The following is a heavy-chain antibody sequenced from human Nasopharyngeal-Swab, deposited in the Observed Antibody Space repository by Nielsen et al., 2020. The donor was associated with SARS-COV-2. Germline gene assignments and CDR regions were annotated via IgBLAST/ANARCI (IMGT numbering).Heavy chain of an antibody. Sequence: GESLKISCAASGFTFSSYAMSWVRQAPGKGLEWVSAISGSGGSTYYADSVKGRFTISRDNSKNTLYLQMNSLRAEDTAVYYCAKDLHGLLWFGELLNPVHHWGQGTLVTVSS. D-gene: IGHD3-10*01. CDR2: ISGSGGST. J-gene: IGHJ5*02. CDR3: AKDLHGLLWFGELLNPVHH. CDR1: GFTFSSYA. V-gene: IGHV3-23*01.